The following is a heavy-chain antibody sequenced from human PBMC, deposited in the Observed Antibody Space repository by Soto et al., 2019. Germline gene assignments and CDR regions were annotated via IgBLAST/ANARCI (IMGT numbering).Heavy chain of an antibody. V-gene: IGHV3-73*01. CDR3: TTLGATTDY. CDR1: GFTFSGSA. Sequence: EVQLVESGGGLVQPGGSLKLSCAASGFTFSGSAMHWVRQASGKGLEWVGRIRSKANSYATAYAASVKGRFTISRDDSKNTAYLQMNSLKTEDTAVYYCTTLGATTDYWGQGTLVTVSS. D-gene: IGHD1-26*01. J-gene: IGHJ4*02. CDR2: IRSKANSYAT.